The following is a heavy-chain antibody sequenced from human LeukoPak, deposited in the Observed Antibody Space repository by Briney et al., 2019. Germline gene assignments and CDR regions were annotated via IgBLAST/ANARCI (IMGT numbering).Heavy chain of an antibody. Sequence: SETLSLTCTVSGGSISSGSYDWYWIRQPAGKGLEWIGHIYTSGSTDYNPSLKSRVTISVATSKNQFSLKLTSVTAADTAVYYCTRGRGIWGQGTLVTVSS. CDR1: GGSISSGSYD. CDR2: IYTSGST. D-gene: IGHD3-10*01. CDR3: TRGRGI. J-gene: IGHJ4*02. V-gene: IGHV4-61*09.